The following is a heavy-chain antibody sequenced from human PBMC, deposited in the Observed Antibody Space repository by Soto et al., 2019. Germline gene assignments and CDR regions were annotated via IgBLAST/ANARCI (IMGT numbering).Heavy chain of an antibody. V-gene: IGHV3-23*01. D-gene: IGHD3-22*01. CDR1: GFTFSSYA. CDR2: ISGSGGST. CDR3: AKSYYDSSGYYYQTGLFDY. Sequence: GSLRLSCAASGFTFSSYAMSWVRQAPGKGLEWVSAISGSGGSTYYADSVKGRFTISRDNSKNTLYLQMNSLRAEDTAVYYCAKSYYDSSGYYYQTGLFDYWGQGTLVTVSS. J-gene: IGHJ4*02.